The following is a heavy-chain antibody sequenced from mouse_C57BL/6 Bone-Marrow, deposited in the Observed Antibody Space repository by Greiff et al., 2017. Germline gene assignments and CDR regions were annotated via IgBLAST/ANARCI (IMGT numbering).Heavy chain of an antibody. V-gene: IGHV1-50*01. J-gene: IGHJ3*01. CDR1: GYTFTSYW. CDR3: AREGITTVVATPPWFAY. CDR2: IDPSDSYT. D-gene: IGHD1-1*01. Sequence: VQLQQPGAELVKPGASVKLSCKASGYTFTSYWMQWVKQRPGQGLEWIGEIDPSDSYTNYNQKFKGKDTLTVDTSSSTAYMQLSSLTSEDSAVYYCAREGITTVVATPPWFAYWGQGTLVTVSA.